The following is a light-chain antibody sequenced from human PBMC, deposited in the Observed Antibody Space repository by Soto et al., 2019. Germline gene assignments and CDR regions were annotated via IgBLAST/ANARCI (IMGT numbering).Light chain of an antibody. CDR3: AAWDDSLNGYV. CDR1: SSNIGSNT. CDR2: SNN. Sequence: QSVLTQPPSASGTPGQRVTISCSGRSSNIGSNTVNWYLQLPGTAPKLLIYSNNHRPSGVPDRLSRSKSVTSASLAIDGFQSEDEADYYCAAWDDSLNGYVLGTGTKVTVL. J-gene: IGLJ1*01. V-gene: IGLV1-44*01.